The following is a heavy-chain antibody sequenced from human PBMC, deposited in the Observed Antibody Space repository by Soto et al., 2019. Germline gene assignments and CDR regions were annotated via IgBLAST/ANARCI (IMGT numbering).Heavy chain of an antibody. D-gene: IGHD3-22*01. CDR1: AGSISRSNYY. J-gene: IGHJ5*02. V-gene: IGHV4-39*01. Sequence: QLQLQESGPGLVKPSETLSLTCTVSAGSISRSNYYWGWIRQPPGKGLEWIGSMYSRGNTYYNPSLKVRVPISVDTSKSQCSLKMTSVTAADTAVYYCARQPYDSSGYYYGAWGQGTLVTVSS. CDR3: ARQPYDSSGYYYGA. CDR2: MYSRGNT.